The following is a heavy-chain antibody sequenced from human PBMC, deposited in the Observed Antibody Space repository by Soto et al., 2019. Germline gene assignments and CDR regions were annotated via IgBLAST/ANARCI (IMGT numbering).Heavy chain of an antibody. D-gene: IGHD3-10*01. CDR3: ASIRGVFGY. V-gene: IGHV3-72*01. CDR1: GISLSDLF. J-gene: IGHJ4*02. CDR2: TKDKAYSYTT. Sequence: EVQLVESGGDLVQPGGSLRLSCSASGISLSDLFIDWVRQAPGKGLEWVGRTKDKAYSYTTEYAASMKGRFTISRDESRNSLYLQMSSLKTEDTAVYYCASIRGVFGYWGQGTLVTVSS.